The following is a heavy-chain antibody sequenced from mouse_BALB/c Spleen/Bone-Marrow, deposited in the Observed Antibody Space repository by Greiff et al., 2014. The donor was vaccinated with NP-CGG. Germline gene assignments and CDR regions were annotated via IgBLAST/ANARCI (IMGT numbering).Heavy chain of an antibody. CDR2: IDPANGNT. CDR1: GFNIKDTY. D-gene: IGHD1-1*01. CDR3: AFYYYGSSLFAY. Sequence: VQLQQSGAELVKPGASVKLSCTASGFNIKDTYMQWVKQRPEQGLEWIGRIDPANGNTKYDPKFQGKATITADTSSNTAYLQLSSLTSEDTAVYYCAFYYYGSSLFAYWGQGTLVTVSA. V-gene: IGHV14-3*02. J-gene: IGHJ3*01.